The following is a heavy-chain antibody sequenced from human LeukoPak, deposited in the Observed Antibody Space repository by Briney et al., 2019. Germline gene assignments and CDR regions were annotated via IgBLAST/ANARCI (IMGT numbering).Heavy chain of an antibody. V-gene: IGHV3-23*01. CDR2: ISGSGGST. D-gene: IGHD5-24*01. Sequence: GGSLRLSCAASGFTFSSYAMSWVRQAPGKGLEWVSAISGSGGSTYYADSVKGRFTISRDNSKNTPYLQMNSLRAEDTAVYYCAKGREVATIEDYWGQGTLVTVSS. CDR3: AKGREVATIEDY. CDR1: GFTFSSYA. J-gene: IGHJ4*02.